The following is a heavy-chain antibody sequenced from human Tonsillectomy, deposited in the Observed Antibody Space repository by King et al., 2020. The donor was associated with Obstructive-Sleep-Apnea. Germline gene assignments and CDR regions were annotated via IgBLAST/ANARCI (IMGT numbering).Heavy chain of an antibody. CDR1: GYTFTSYY. CDR3: ARGGRRDGYNSGAFDI. D-gene: IGHD5-24*01. CDR2: INTSGGST. V-gene: IGHV1-46*01. Sequence: VQLVESGAEVKKPGASVKVSCKASGYTFTSYYMHWVRQSPGQGLEWMGIINTSGGSTSYAQKFQGRVTMTRDTSTSTVYMELSSPRSEDTAVYYCARGGRRDGYNSGAFDIWGQGTMVTVSS. J-gene: IGHJ3*02.